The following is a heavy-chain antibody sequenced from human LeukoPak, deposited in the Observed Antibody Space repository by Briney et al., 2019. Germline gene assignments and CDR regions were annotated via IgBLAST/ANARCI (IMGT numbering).Heavy chain of an antibody. CDR3: ARDGSSSSLFQH. D-gene: IGHD6-6*01. Sequence: PSQTLSLTCTVSGGSISSGGYYWSWIRQHPGKGLEWIGYIYYSGSTYYNPSPKSRVTISVDTSKNQFSLKLSSVTAADTAVYYCARDGSSSSLFQHWGQGTLVTVSS. V-gene: IGHV4-31*03. CDR1: GGSISSGGYY. CDR2: IYYSGST. J-gene: IGHJ1*01.